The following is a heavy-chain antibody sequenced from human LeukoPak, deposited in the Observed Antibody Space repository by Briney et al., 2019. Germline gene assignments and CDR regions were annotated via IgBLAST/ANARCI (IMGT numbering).Heavy chain of an antibody. V-gene: IGHV3-7*01. CDR1: GFTLSKYW. D-gene: IGHD3-10*01. Sequence: PGGSLRLSCTVSGFTLSKYWMRWVRQAPGKGLEWVASIDKNGREKRYVDSVEGRFTISRDNAKNSVYLEMTSLGAEDTAVYYCATYTQNFGAPGTDYWGQGTLVTVSS. J-gene: IGHJ4*02. CDR2: IDKNGREK. CDR3: ATYTQNFGAPGTDY.